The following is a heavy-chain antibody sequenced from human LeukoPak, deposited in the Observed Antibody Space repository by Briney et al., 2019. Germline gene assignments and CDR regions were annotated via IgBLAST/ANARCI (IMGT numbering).Heavy chain of an antibody. CDR1: GFTFDDYA. CDR3: AKTKKYCSGGSGDCYLDY. V-gene: IGHV3-20*04. Sequence: PGGSLRLSCAASGFTFDDYAMTWVRQAPGKGLEWVSGINWNGGSTGYADSVKGRFTISRDSSKNTLYLQMNSLRAEDTAVYYCAKTKKYCSGGSGDCYLDYWGQGTLVTVSS. D-gene: IGHD2-15*01. CDR2: INWNGGST. J-gene: IGHJ4*02.